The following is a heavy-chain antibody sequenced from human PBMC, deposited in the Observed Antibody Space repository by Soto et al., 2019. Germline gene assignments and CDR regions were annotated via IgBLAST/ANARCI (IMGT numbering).Heavy chain of an antibody. Sequence: PGGSLRLSCAASGFTFSSYGMHWVRQAPGKGLEWVAVISYDGSNKYYADSVKGRFTISRDNSKNTLYLQMNSLRAEDTAVYYCAKDQLRNSGSSVTDYWGQGTLVTVSS. V-gene: IGHV3-30*18. CDR3: AKDQLRNSGSSVTDY. CDR1: GFTFSSYG. CDR2: ISYDGSNK. D-gene: IGHD1-26*01. J-gene: IGHJ4*02.